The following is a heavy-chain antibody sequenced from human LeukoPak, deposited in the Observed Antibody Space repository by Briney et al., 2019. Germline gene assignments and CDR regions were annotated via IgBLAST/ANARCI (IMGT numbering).Heavy chain of an antibody. CDR3: VRLVGGDIDY. J-gene: IGHJ4*02. V-gene: IGHV4-34*01. Sequence: ESSETLSLTCAAYGGSFSGYYWSWIRQPPGKGLEWIGEINHSGSTNYNPSLKSRVTISVDTSKNQFSLQLNSVTPEDTAVYYCVRLVGGDIDYWGQGTLVTVSS. D-gene: IGHD5-12*01. CDR2: INHSGST. CDR1: GGSFSGYY.